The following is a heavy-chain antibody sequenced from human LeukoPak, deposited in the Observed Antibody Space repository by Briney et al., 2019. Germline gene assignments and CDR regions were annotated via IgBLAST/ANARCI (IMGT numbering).Heavy chain of an antibody. J-gene: IGHJ4*02. D-gene: IGHD3-10*01. Sequence: GGSLRLSCAASGFTFDDYAMHWVRQAPGKGLEWVSGISWNSGSIGYADSVKGRFTISRDNAKISLYLQMNSLRAEDTALYYCAKDVQGTYDSGSYYSHWGQGTLVTVSS. CDR1: GFTFDDYA. V-gene: IGHV3-9*01. CDR2: ISWNSGSI. CDR3: AKDVQGTYDSGSYYSH.